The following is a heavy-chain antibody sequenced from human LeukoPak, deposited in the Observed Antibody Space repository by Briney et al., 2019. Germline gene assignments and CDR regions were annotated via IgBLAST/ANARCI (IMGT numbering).Heavy chain of an antibody. Sequence: GGSLRLSCAASGFTFSNYGMIWVRQAPGKGLEWVSAIRSGGGSTYYADSVKGRFTISRDNSKNTLYLQMNSLRAEDTAVYYCARAYSRTWLVDYWGQGTLVTVSS. CDR2: IRSGGGST. V-gene: IGHV3-23*01. J-gene: IGHJ4*02. CDR3: ARAYSRTWLVDY. D-gene: IGHD6-19*01. CDR1: GFTFSNYG.